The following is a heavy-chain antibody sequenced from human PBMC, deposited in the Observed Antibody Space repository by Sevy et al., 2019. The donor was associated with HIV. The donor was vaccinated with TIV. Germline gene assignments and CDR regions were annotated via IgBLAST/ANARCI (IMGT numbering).Heavy chain of an antibody. Sequence: GESLKISCAASGFIFSDYYMAWVRQAPGKGLEWISYVSRGGYTIYYADSVEGRFSISRDDAKDSLFLQMDSLGAEDTAFYYCAGGAHYDDADWGFDYWGQGALVTVSS. V-gene: IGHV3-11*01. J-gene: IGHJ4*02. CDR1: GFIFSDYY. CDR3: AGGAHYDDADWGFDY. D-gene: IGHD3-22*01. CDR2: VSRGGYTI.